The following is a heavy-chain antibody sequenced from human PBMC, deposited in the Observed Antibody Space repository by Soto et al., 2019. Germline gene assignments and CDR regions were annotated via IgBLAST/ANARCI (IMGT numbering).Heavy chain of an antibody. D-gene: IGHD1-26*01. Sequence: QVQLQESGPGLVKPSETLSLTCSVSNGSISGFYWTWIRQPPGKILEWIGYIHYSGRTDYNPSLTSRAPMSVDTSKNQFSLNLKSITAADTAVYYCVRVGVGIGNHFDSWGRGTLVTVSS. CDR2: IHYSGRT. V-gene: IGHV4-59*12. CDR1: NGSISGFY. J-gene: IGHJ4*02. CDR3: VRVGVGIGNHFDS.